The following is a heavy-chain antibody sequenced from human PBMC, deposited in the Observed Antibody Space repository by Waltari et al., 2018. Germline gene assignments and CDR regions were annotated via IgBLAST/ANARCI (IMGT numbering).Heavy chain of an antibody. V-gene: IGHV3-9*01. CDR3: AKGQSDRLIYYYGMDV. D-gene: IGHD3-16*01. Sequence: EVQLVESGGGLVQPGRSLRLSCAASGFTFDDYAMHWVRQAPGKGLEWVSGISWKSGSIGYADCVKGRCTISSDNAKNSLYLQMNSLRAEDTALYYCAKGQSDRLIYYYGMDVWGQGTTVTVSS. CDR2: ISWKSGSI. J-gene: IGHJ6*02. CDR1: GFTFDDYA.